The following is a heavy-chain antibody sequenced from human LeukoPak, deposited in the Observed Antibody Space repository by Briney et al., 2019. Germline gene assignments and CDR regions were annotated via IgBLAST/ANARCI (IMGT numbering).Heavy chain of an antibody. CDR2: ISGSGGST. J-gene: IGHJ4*02. CDR3: AKGDYYDSSGIDY. CDR1: GFTFSSYA. V-gene: IGHV3-23*01. D-gene: IGHD3-22*01. Sequence: GGSLRLSCAASGFTFSSYAMSWVRQAPGKGLEWVSAISGSGGSTYYAESVKGRFTISRDNSKNTLYLQMNSLIAEDTAVYYCAKGDYYDSSGIDYWGQGTLVTVSS.